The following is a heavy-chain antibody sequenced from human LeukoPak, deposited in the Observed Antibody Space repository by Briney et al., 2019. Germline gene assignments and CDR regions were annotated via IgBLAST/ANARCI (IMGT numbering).Heavy chain of an antibody. CDR3: ARVKDPGGYYYYYYMDV. V-gene: IGHV4-34*01. D-gene: IGHD3-16*01. Sequence: SETLSLTCAVYGGSFSGYYWSWIRQPPGKGLEWIGEINYSESTYYNRSLKSRVTISVDSAKNQFSLKLSSVTAADTAMYYFARVKDPGGYYYYYYMDVWGKGTTVTVSS. CDR2: INYSEST. CDR1: GGSFSGYY. J-gene: IGHJ6*03.